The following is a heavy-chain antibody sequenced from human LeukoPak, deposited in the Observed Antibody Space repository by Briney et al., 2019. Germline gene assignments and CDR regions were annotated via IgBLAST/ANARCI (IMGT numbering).Heavy chain of an antibody. CDR3: ARRRGGYGEGELDY. CDR1: GFIASNKY. CDR2: IRSDATT. J-gene: IGHJ4*02. D-gene: IGHD4-17*01. V-gene: IGHV3-66*04. Sequence: PGGSLRLSCAASGFIASNKYMSWVRQAPGKGLQRVSTIRSDATTDSADSVKGRVTISRDDSKNTVYLQMDSLRGEDTAVYSCARRRGGYGEGELDYWGQGTLVTVSS.